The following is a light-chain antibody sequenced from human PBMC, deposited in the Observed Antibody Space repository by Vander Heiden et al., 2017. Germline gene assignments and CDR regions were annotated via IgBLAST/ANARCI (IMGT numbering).Light chain of an antibody. CDR2: GNT. V-gene: IGLV1-40*01. CDR1: SSNIGAGYA. Sequence: QSVLTPPPSVSCPPGPRVTISCTGSSSNIGAGYAVHWYQQLPGTAPKLLIYGNTNRPSGVPDRISGSESGTSASLAITGLRAEDEADYYCQSYDSSLSGWVFGGGTKLKVL. J-gene: IGLJ3*02. CDR3: QSYDSSLSGWV.